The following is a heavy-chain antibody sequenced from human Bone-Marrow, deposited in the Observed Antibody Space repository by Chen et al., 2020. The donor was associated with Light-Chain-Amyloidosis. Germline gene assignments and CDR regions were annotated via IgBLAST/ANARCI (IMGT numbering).Heavy chain of an antibody. D-gene: IGHD6-19*01. Sequence: EVQLLESGGGLVQPGGSLRLSCAASGFTFSSYAMSWVRQAPGKGLEWVSAISGSGGSTYYADSVKGRFTISRDNSKNTLYLKMNSLRAEDTAVYYCAKDRAYSSGWYGPYYYGMDVWGQGTTVTVSS. J-gene: IGHJ6*02. CDR3: AKDRAYSSGWYGPYYYGMDV. CDR2: ISGSGGST. V-gene: IGHV3-23*01. CDR1: GFTFSSYA.